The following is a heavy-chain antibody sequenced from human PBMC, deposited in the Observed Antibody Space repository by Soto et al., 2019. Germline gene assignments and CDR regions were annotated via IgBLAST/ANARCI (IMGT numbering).Heavy chain of an antibody. V-gene: IGHV1-3*01. D-gene: IGHD6-13*01. J-gene: IGHJ4*02. CDR3: ARDPFEQTLDY. CDR2: INAGNGNT. Sequence: ASVKVSGKASGCTFTSYAMHWVRQAPGQRLEWMGWINAGNGNTKYSQKFQGRVTITRDTSASTAYMELSSLRSEDTAVYYCARDPFEQTLDYWGQGTLVTVSS. CDR1: GCTFTSYA.